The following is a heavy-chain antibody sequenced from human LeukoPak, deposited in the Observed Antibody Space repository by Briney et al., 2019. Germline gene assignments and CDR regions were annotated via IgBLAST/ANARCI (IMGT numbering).Heavy chain of an antibody. CDR2: ISGSGSDM. D-gene: IGHD2-8*01. Sequence: GGSLRLSCVVSGFGFSDSHMTWIRQTPGKGLEWLAYISGSGSDMYYADSVKGRFTISGDNAKNSLYLQMNSLRPDDTALYYCSTDPRLLIYWGHGTLVTVSS. CDR3: STDPRLLIY. V-gene: IGHV3-11*01. CDR1: GFGFSDSH. J-gene: IGHJ4*01.